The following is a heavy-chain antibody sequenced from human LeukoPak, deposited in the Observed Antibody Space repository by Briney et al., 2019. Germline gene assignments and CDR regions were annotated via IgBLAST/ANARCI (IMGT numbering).Heavy chain of an antibody. Sequence: SETLSLTCSVSGYSISSAYYWGWIRQPPGKGLEWIGTMYHSGSTNYNPSLKSRVTISVDTSKNQFSLMLSSVTAADTAVYYCVRFSGYSSSYFFDYWGQGTLVTVSS. D-gene: IGHD6-6*01. CDR1: GYSISSAYY. CDR3: VRFSGYSSSYFFDY. V-gene: IGHV4-38-2*02. J-gene: IGHJ4*02. CDR2: MYHSGST.